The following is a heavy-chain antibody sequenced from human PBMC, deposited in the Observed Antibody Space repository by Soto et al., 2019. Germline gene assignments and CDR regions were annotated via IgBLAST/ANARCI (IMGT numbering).Heavy chain of an antibody. CDR3: AKAPTNYGSGSYYYY. Sequence: EVQLLESGGGLVQPGGSLRLSCAASGFTFSSYAMSWVRQAPGKGLEWVSAISGSGGSTYYADSVKGRFTISRDNSKNTLYLQMNSVRAEDTAVYYCAKAPTNYGSGSYYYYWGQGTLFTVSS. D-gene: IGHD3-10*01. V-gene: IGHV3-23*01. J-gene: IGHJ4*02. CDR2: ISGSGGST. CDR1: GFTFSSYA.